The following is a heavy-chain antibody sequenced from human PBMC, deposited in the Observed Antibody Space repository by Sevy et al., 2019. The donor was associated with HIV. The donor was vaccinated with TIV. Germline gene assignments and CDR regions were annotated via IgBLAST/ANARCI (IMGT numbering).Heavy chain of an antibody. D-gene: IGHD2-15*01. Sequence: GGSLRLSCAASGFTFSDSWTTWVRQGPGKGLEWVANINQAGSDKYYVDSVRGRFTISRDNAKNSLYLQMNSLRVEDTALYYCAGGGFLSRYWGQGSLVTVSS. CDR3: AGGGFLSRY. CDR1: GFTFSDSW. V-gene: IGHV3-7*01. CDR2: INQAGSDK. J-gene: IGHJ4*02.